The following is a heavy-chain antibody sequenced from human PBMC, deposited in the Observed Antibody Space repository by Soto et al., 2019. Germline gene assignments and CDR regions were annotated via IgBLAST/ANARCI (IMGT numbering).Heavy chain of an antibody. V-gene: IGHV3-7*01. CDR1: GVTFSSYW. CDR3: ARATYNWNHEY. CDR2: IKHDGSEN. J-gene: IGHJ4*02. D-gene: IGHD1-20*01. Sequence: PGGSLRLSSAASGVTFSSYWKSGVRQAPGKGLAWVANIKHDGSENYYVDSVRGRITISRHNAKKSLYLQMNRLGVDDKALYFCARATYNWNHEYWGKGT.